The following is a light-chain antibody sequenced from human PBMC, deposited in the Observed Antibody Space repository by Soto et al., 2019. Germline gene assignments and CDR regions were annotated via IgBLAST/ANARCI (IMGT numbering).Light chain of an antibody. J-gene: IGLJ1*01. CDR3: QSFDSDYHSWV. Sequence: NFLLTQPQSVSESPGKTVTISCTRSSGSIASNYVQWYQQRPGSAPTSVIYEDDQRPSGVPDRFSGSIDSSSNSASLTISGLKTEDEADYYCQSFDSDYHSWVFGPGTKLTVL. CDR2: EDD. V-gene: IGLV6-57*03. CDR1: SGSIASNY.